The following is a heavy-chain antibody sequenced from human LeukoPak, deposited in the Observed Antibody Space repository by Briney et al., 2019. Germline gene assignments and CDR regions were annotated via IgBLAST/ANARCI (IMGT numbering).Heavy chain of an antibody. V-gene: IGHV7-4-1*02. Sequence: GASVKVSCKASGYTFTSYAMNWVRQAPGQGLEWMGWINTNTGNPTYAQGFTGRFVFSLDTSVSTAYLQISSLKAEDTAVYYCARVLHKRNYDSSVYYGYWGQGTLVTVSS. CDR2: INTNTGNP. CDR3: ARVLHKRNYDSSVYYGY. CDR1: GYTFTSYA. J-gene: IGHJ4*02. D-gene: IGHD3-22*01.